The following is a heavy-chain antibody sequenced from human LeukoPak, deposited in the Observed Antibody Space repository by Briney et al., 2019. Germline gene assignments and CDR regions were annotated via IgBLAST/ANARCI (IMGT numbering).Heavy chain of an antibody. Sequence: GGSRTLSCAASGFTFSSFSMGCVRQAHGGGLEWVSAISGSGRSTYYADSVKGRFTISRDNSKNTLYLQMNSLRAEDTAVYYCAKDLSWELLPYYFDYWGQGTLVTVSS. J-gene: IGHJ4*02. CDR3: AKDLSWELLPYYFDY. D-gene: IGHD1-26*01. CDR2: ISGSGRST. V-gene: IGHV3-23*01. CDR1: GFTFSSFS.